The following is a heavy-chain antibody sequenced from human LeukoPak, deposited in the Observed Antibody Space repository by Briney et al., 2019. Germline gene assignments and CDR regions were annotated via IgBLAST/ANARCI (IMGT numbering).Heavy chain of an antibody. CDR1: DGSISSSTYS. CDR2: IYYSGDT. CDR3: ARHNRYYYTSGSYWYFDY. J-gene: IGHJ4*02. V-gene: IGHV4-39*01. Sequence: SETLSLTCTVSDGSISSSTYSWGWIRQPPGKGLEWIGSIYYSGDTYYNPSLKSRVTISVDTSKNQFSLKLSSVTAADTAVYYCARHNRYYYTSGSYWYFDYWGQGTLVTVSS. D-gene: IGHD3-10*01.